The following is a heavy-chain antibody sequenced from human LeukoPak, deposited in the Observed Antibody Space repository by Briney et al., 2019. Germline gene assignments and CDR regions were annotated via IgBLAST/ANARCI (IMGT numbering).Heavy chain of an antibody. CDR1: GGSITSSSYY. D-gene: IGHD3-9*01. CDR2: IYYTGGT. CDR3: ARIDWVFDY. V-gene: IGHV4-39*07. J-gene: IGHJ4*02. Sequence: SETLSLTCSVSGGSITSSSYYWAWIRQPPEKGLEWIGSIYYTGGTYYSPSLRSRVTISVDTSKNQFSLKLSSVTAADTAVYYCARIDWVFDYWGKGTLVTVSS.